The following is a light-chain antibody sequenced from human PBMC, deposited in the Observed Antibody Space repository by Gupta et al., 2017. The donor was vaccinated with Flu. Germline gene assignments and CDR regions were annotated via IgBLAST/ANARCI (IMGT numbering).Light chain of an antibody. CDR2: GAS. CDR1: QSVGRD. CDR3: QHEIKPPIT. J-gene: IGKJ2*01. V-gene: IGKV3-15*01. Sequence: PANLYLSPGERATFSWRASQSVGRDLAWYQQKPGQAPRLLMFGASRRATGIPGSFSGSGSGTEFTLTISSRQSEDFGIYHCQHEIKPPITFGQGTKMEIK.